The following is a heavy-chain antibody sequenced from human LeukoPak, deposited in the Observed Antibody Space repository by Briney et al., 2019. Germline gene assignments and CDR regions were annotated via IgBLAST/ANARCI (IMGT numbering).Heavy chain of an antibody. Sequence: GSLRLSCAASGFTFSNAWMSWVRQAPGKGLEWVGRIKSKTDGGTTDYAAPVKGRFTISRDDSKNTLYLQMNSLKTEDTAVYYCTTDLDSKYYDSSGYYAYWGQGTLVTVSS. CDR1: GFTFSNAW. D-gene: IGHD3-22*01. CDR2: IKSKTDGGTT. J-gene: IGHJ4*02. V-gene: IGHV3-15*01. CDR3: TTDLDSKYYDSSGYYAY.